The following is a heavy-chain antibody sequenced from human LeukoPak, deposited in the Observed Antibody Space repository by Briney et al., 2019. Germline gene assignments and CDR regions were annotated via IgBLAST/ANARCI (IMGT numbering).Heavy chain of an antibody. D-gene: IGHD1-26*01. CDR2: IGTAGDT. V-gene: IGHV3-13*01. CDR3: ARGGLSSGSYDY. CDR1: GFTFSSYD. J-gene: IGHJ4*02. Sequence: GGSLGLSCAASGFTFSSYDMHWVRQATGKGLEWVSAIGTAGDTYYPGSVKGRFTISRENAKNSLYLQMNSLRAEDTAVYYCARGGLSSGSYDYWGQGTLVTVSS.